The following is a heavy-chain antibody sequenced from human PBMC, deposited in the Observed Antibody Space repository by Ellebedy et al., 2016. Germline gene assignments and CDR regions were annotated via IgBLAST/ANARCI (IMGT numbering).Heavy chain of an antibody. V-gene: IGHV3-48*02. CDR3: ARDGSSGSFDY. CDR1: GFTFSSHG. Sequence: GGSLRLSXAVSGFTFSSHGMSWVRLAPGKGLEWVSFIGGDSSSKQYADSVKGRFTISRDNAKNSLYLQMNSLRDEDTAFYYCARDGSSGSFDYWGQGTLVTVSS. J-gene: IGHJ4*02. D-gene: IGHD7-27*01. CDR2: IGGDSSSK.